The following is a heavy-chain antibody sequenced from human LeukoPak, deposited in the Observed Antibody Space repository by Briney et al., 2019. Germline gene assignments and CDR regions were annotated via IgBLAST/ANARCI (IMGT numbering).Heavy chain of an antibody. CDR3: ASSSSIHIYGMDV. CDR2: IIPIFGTA. CDR1: GGTYSSYA. J-gene: IGHJ6*04. D-gene: IGHD2-2*01. V-gene: IGHV1-69*13. Sequence: ASVKVSCKASGGTYSSYAISWVRQAPGQGLEWMGGIIPIFGTANYAQKFQGRVTITADESTSTAYMELSSLRSEDTAVYYCASSSSIHIYGMDVWGKGTTVTVSS.